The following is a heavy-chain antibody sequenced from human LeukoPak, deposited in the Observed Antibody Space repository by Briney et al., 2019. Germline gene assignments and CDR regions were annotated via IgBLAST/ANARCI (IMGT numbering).Heavy chain of an antibody. D-gene: IGHD5-12*01. V-gene: IGHV5-51*01. Sequence: GEPLKISCKASGYTFTNYWIGWVRQMPGKGLEWMGTIYPGDSDTRYSPSFQGQVTISADKSINTAYLQWSSLRASDSAMYYCARRAYSHEWFDPWGQGTLVTVSS. CDR1: GYTFTNYW. J-gene: IGHJ5*02. CDR2: IYPGDSDT. CDR3: ARRAYSHEWFDP.